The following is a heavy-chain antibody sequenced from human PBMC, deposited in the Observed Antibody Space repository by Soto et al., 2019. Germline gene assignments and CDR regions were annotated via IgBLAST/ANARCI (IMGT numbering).Heavy chain of an antibody. Sequence: QVQLQESGPGLVKPSETLSLTCTVSGGSISSYYWSWIRQPPGKGLEWIGYIYYSGSTNYNPSLKSRVTISVDTSKNQFSLKLSSVTAADTAVYYCARSRHQLLFRWCDPWGQGTLVTVSS. CDR2: IYYSGST. V-gene: IGHV4-59*08. CDR3: ARSRHQLLFRWCDP. D-gene: IGHD2-2*01. J-gene: IGHJ5*02. CDR1: GGSISSYY.